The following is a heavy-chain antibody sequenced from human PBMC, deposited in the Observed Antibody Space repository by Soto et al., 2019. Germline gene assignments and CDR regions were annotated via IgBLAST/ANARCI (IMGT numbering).Heavy chain of an antibody. J-gene: IGHJ4*02. D-gene: IGHD6-6*01. V-gene: IGHV4-31*03. Sequence: SETLSLTCTVSGGSISSGGYYWSWIRQHPGKGLEWIGYIYYSGSTYYNPSLKSRVTISVDTSKNQFSLKLSSVTAADTAVYYCARAAARPWYFDYWGQGTLVTVSS. CDR3: ARAAARPWYFDY. CDR1: GGSISSGGYY. CDR2: IYYSGST.